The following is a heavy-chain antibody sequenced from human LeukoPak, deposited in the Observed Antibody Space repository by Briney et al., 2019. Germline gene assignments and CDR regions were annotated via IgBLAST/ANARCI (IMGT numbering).Heavy chain of an antibody. Sequence: SQTLSLTCTVSGGSISSGDYYWSWIRQPPGKGLEWIGRIYTSGSTNYNPSLKSRVTMSVDTSKNQFSLKLSSVTAADTAVYYCARSYSGSPSGFDPWGQGTLDTVSS. J-gene: IGHJ5*02. D-gene: IGHD1-26*01. V-gene: IGHV4-61*02. CDR1: GGSISSGDYY. CDR3: ARSYSGSPSGFDP. CDR2: IYTSGST.